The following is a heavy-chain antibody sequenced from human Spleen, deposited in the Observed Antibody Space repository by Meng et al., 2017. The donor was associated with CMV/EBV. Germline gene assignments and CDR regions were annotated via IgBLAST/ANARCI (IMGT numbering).Heavy chain of an antibody. CDR2: IYSGGST. V-gene: IGHV3-53*01. D-gene: IGHD3-10*01. J-gene: IGHJ4*02. CDR3: ARGAMVRGGDFDY. Sequence: EVRLVEAGGGLIQPGGARGLSCAAPGFTVSSNYMSWVRQAPGKGLEWVSVIYSGGSTYYADSVKGRFTISRDNSKNTLYLQMNSLRAEDTAVYYCARGAMVRGGDFDYWGQGTLVTVSS. CDR1: GFTVSSNY.